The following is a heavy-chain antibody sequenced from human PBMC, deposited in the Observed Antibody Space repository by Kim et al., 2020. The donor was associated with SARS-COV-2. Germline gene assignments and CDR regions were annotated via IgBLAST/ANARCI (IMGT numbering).Heavy chain of an antibody. Sequence: GGSLRLSCAASGFTFSSYGMHWVRQAPGKGLEWVAVISYDGSNKYYADSVKGRFTISRDNSKNTLYLQMNSLRAEDTAVYYCAKSSYCSSTSCSDGWDYYYYYGMDVWGQGTTVTVSS. CDR2: ISYDGSNK. D-gene: IGHD2-2*01. CDR3: AKSSYCSSTSCSDGWDYYYYYGMDV. V-gene: IGHV3-30*18. CDR1: GFTFSSYG. J-gene: IGHJ6*02.